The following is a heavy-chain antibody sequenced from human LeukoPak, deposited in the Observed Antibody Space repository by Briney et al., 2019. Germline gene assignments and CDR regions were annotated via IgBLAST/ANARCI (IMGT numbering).Heavy chain of an antibody. CDR3: ARVTRITIFGVVIYYYYYMDV. V-gene: IGHV4-34*01. CDR2: INHSGST. D-gene: IGHD3-3*01. J-gene: IGHJ6*03. CDR1: GGSFSGYY. Sequence: PSETLSLTCAVYGGSFSGYYWSWIRQPPGKGLEWIGEINHSGSTNYNPSLKSRVTISVDTSKNQFSLKLSSATAADTAVYYCARVTRITIFGVVIYYYYYMDVWGKGTTVTVSS.